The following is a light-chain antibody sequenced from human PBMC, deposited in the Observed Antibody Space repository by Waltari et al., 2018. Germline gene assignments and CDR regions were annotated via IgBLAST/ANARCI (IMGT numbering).Light chain of an antibody. CDR1: QSISSSY. V-gene: IGKV3D-20*02. J-gene: IGKJ4*01. CDR3: QQRSNWPLT. CDR2: HAS. Sequence: DIVLTQSPGTLSLSPGESVTLSCRASQSISSSYVAWYQQKSGQAPRLIMYHASTRATGIPDRFSGRGSVRDFTLTISGLEPEDCAVYYCQQRSNWPLTFGGGTKVEIK.